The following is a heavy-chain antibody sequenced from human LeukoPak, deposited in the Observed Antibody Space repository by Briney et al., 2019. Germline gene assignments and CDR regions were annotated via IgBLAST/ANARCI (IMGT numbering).Heavy chain of an antibody. D-gene: IGHD1-26*01. CDR2: ISGSGGST. Sequence: PGGSLRLSCAASGFTFSSYAMSWVRQAPGKGLEWVSAISGSGGSTYYADSVKGRFTISRDNSKNTLYLQMNSLRAEDTAVYYCAKSKWELPTRGCFDYWGQGTLVTVSS. V-gene: IGHV3-23*01. J-gene: IGHJ4*02. CDR1: GFTFSSYA. CDR3: AKSKWELPTRGCFDY.